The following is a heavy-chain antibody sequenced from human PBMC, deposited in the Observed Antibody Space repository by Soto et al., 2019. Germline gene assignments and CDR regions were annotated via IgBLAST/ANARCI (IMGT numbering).Heavy chain of an antibody. J-gene: IGHJ6*02. CDR2: IIPVFGTA. D-gene: IGHD6-13*01. CDR3: ARETPSAAAAYYSYGLDV. V-gene: IGHV1-69*01. Sequence: QVQLVQSGAEVKKAGSSVKVSCKVSGGTFSSYFINWVRQSPGQGLEWVGGIIPVFGTASYAEKFQGRVTITADESTSTAYLEMSSLRPDDTAVYYCARETPSAAAAYYSYGLDVWGQWTTVTVPS. CDR1: GGTFSSYF.